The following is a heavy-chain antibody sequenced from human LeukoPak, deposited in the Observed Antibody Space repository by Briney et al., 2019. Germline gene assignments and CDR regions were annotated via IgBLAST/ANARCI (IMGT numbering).Heavy chain of an antibody. D-gene: IGHD6-6*01. V-gene: IGHV3-7*01. CDR3: AREERIAARSFDY. CDR2: IRGDGSRE. CDR1: GFTFSNYW. J-gene: IGHJ4*02. Sequence: GGSLRLSCAASGFTFSNYWMAWVRQAPGEGPEPVANIRGDGSREYYLDSVKGRFTVSRDNAKNSLYLQINSVRADDTAVYYCAREERIAARSFDYWGQGTLVTVSS.